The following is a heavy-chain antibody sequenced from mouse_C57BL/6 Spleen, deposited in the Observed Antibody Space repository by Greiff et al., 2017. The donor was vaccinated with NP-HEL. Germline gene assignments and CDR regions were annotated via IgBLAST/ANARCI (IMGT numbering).Heavy chain of an antibody. CDR2: ISDGGSYT. Sequence: EVMLVESGGGLVKPGGSLKLSCAASGFTFSSYAMSWVRQTPEKRLEWVATISDGGSYTYYPDNVKGRFTISRDNAKNNLYLQMSHLKSEDTAMYYCARGDYGYPFDYWGQGTTLTVSS. J-gene: IGHJ2*01. V-gene: IGHV5-4*03. CDR1: GFTFSSYA. CDR3: ARGDYGYPFDY. D-gene: IGHD2-2*01.